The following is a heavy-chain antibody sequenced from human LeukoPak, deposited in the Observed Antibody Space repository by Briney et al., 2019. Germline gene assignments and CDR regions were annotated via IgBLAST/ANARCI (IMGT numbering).Heavy chain of an antibody. V-gene: IGHV1-18*01. CDR3: ARDHIAVAGLRFPYYFDY. CDR1: GYTFTSYG. Sequence: ASVKASCKASGYTFTSYGISWVRQAPGQGLEWMGWISAYNGNTNYAQKLQGRVTMTTDTSTSTAYMELRSLRSDDTAVYYCARDHIAVAGLRFPYYFDYWGQGTLVTVSS. D-gene: IGHD6-19*01. CDR2: ISAYNGNT. J-gene: IGHJ4*02.